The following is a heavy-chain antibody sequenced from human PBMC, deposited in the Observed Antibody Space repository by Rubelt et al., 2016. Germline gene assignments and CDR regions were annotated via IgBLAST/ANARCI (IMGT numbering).Heavy chain of an antibody. CDR3: AKVYHIVVVTAIKGSVYFDY. CDR2: ISGSGGST. V-gene: IGHV3-23*01. D-gene: IGHD2-21*02. Sequence: GKELEWVSAISGSGGSTYYADSVKGRFTISRDNSKNTLYLQMNSLRAEDTAVYYCAKVYHIVVVTAIKGSVYFDYWGQGTLVTVSS. J-gene: IGHJ4*02.